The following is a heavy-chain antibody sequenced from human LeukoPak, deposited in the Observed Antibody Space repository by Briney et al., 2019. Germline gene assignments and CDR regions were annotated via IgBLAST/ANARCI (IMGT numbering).Heavy chain of an antibody. CDR3: ARTRVAATRELGY. D-gene: IGHD2-15*01. CDR1: GYTFTSYD. V-gene: IGHV1-2*04. CDR2: MNPNSGGT. J-gene: IGHJ4*02. Sequence: ASVKVSCKASGYTFTSYDINWVRQATGQGLEWMGWMNPNSGGTNYAQKFQGWVTMTRDTSISTAYMELSRLRSDDTAVYYCARTRVAATRELGYWGQGTLVTVSS.